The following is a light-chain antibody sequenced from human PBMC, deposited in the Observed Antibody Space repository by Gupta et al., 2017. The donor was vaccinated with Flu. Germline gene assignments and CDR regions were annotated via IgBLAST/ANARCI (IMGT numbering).Light chain of an antibody. V-gene: IGKV3-11*01. CDR3: QQRSGRPMYT. CDR2: DAS. J-gene: IGKJ2*01. Sequence: EIVLTQSPATLSFSPGETATLSCRASQTISNFLAWYQKRPGQAPRLLMYDASHRAAGIPVRFTGSGSGTDFTLTISSREPEDFAIYYCQQRSGRPMYTFGQGTELEIK. CDR1: QTISNF.